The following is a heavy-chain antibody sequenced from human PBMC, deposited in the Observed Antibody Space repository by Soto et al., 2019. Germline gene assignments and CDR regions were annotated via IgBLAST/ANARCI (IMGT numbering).Heavy chain of an antibody. CDR3: ARGTYYDSSGYYPGGMDV. V-gene: IGHV3-30-3*01. D-gene: IGHD3-22*01. J-gene: IGHJ6*02. CDR1: GFAFSSYA. CDR2: ISYDGSNK. Sequence: GGSLRLSCAASGFAFSSYAMHWVRQAPGKGLEWVAVISYDGSNKYYADSVKGRFTISRDNSKNTLYLQMNSLRAEDTAVYYCARGTYYDSSGYYPGGMDVWGQWTTVTVSS.